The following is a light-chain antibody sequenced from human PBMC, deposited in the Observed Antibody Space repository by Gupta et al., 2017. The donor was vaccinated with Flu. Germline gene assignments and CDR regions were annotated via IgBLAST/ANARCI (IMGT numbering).Light chain of an antibody. CDR3: QQYHSSSGT. Sequence: DNQLAHSPSPLSASVADSVTISCRASQSVTTSLAWYQLQPGKAPRLVILKAAILESEVPARFSGSGSGTEFTLTISSLQPDDSATYYCQQYHSSSGTFGQGTKVEI. V-gene: IGKV1-5*03. CDR1: QSVTTS. CDR2: KAA. J-gene: IGKJ1*01.